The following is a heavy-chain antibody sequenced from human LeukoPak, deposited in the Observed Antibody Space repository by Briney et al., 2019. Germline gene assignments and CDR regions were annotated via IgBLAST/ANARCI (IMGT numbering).Heavy chain of an antibody. CDR2: ISSSGSII. V-gene: IGHV3-11*01. J-gene: IGHJ3*02. D-gene: IGHD3-22*01. CDR1: GFTFSDYY. CDR3: ARDSTLLEYGSGYYPDVFAI. Sequence: GALRLSCAASGFTFSDYYMSWGRQAPREGVGRVSYISSSGSIIYYADSVKSRFTRSRDNAKNSLYLQTRCLRAEDTAVYYCARDSTLLEYGSGYYPDVFAIWGQGTMATVS.